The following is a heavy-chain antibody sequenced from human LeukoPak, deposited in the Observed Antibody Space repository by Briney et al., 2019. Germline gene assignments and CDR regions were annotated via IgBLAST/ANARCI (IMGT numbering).Heavy chain of an antibody. CDR3: ARDRVLLWFGESYCFDY. Sequence: GASVKVSCKASGYTFTSYAMNWVRQAPGQGLEWMGWINTNTGNPTYAQGFTGRFVFSLDTSVSTAYLQISSPKAEDTAVYYCARDRVLLWFGESYCFDYWGQGTLVTVSS. D-gene: IGHD3-10*01. CDR2: INTNTGNP. J-gene: IGHJ4*02. CDR1: GYTFTSYA. V-gene: IGHV7-4-1*02.